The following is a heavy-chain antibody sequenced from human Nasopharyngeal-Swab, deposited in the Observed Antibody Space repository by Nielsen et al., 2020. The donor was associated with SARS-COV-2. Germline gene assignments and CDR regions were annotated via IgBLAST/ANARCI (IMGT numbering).Heavy chain of an antibody. J-gene: IGHJ6*02. Sequence: GSLRLSCGASGFTLSSYTMSWVRQAPGRGLEWVSAITGSGDATNYADSVRGRFTISRDNSKSTLYLQMNSLRAEDTAEYFCAKGGVRLNGIDVWGQGTTVTVSS. CDR1: GFTLSSYT. CDR2: ITGSGDAT. CDR3: AKGGVRLNGIDV. D-gene: IGHD1-26*01. V-gene: IGHV3-23*01.